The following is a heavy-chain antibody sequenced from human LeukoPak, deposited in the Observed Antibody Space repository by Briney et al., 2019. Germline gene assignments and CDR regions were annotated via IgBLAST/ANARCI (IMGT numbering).Heavy chain of an antibody. J-gene: IGHJ1*01. Sequence: GGSLRLSCAASGFTFSSYSMNWVRQAPGKGLEWVSSISSSSSYIYYADSMKGRFTISRDNVKNSLYLQMNSLRAEDTAVYYCASGPYCSGGSCYIAEYFQHWGQGTLVTVSS. V-gene: IGHV3-21*01. CDR2: ISSSSSYI. D-gene: IGHD2-15*01. CDR1: GFTFSSYS. CDR3: ASGPYCSGGSCYIAEYFQH.